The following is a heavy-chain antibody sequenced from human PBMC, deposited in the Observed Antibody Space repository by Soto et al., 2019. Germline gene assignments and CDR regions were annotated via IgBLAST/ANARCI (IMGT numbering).Heavy chain of an antibody. V-gene: IGHV1-8*01. Sequence: ASVKVSCKASGYTYSDLDSNWVRQATGQGLEWMGWMSPKSGITDYAQKFQGRVTMTRDTSISTAYMELSNLRSEDTAVYYCARGVDAGYDYWGQGTQVTVSS. D-gene: IGHD5-12*01. CDR2: MSPKSGIT. CDR1: GYTYSDLD. CDR3: ARGVDAGYDY. J-gene: IGHJ4*02.